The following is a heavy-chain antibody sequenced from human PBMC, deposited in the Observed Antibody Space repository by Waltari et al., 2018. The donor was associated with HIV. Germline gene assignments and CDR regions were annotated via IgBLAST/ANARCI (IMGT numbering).Heavy chain of an antibody. J-gene: IGHJ5*02. CDR2: IRYVGSSE. CDR1: GFNFSGYG. D-gene: IGHD3-10*01. V-gene: IGHV3-30*02. Sequence: QVQLVESGGGVVQPGGSLRLSCVASGFNFSGYGMHWVRQGPGKGLEWGTFIRYVGSSESYLRSVKGRFTISRDNSKNIVYLQMNSLRPEDTAIYYCSKDRLTNIRGGAFDPWGQGTLVTVSS. CDR3: SKDRLTNIRGGAFDP.